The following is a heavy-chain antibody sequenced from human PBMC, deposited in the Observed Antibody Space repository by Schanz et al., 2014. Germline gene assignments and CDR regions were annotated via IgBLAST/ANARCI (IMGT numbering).Heavy chain of an antibody. V-gene: IGHV1-69*02. CDR2: IIPVLNIA. CDR1: GGTFSSYT. D-gene: IGHD3-10*01. J-gene: IGHJ4*02. CDR3: ARGRGFYDY. Sequence: QLQLVQSGAEVKKPGSSVKVSCKLSGGTFSSYTISWMRQAPGQGLEWMGKIIPVLNIATYAQRFQGRVSITADTSTNTAYMELSILSSEDTALHYCARGRGFYDYWGQGTLVTVSS.